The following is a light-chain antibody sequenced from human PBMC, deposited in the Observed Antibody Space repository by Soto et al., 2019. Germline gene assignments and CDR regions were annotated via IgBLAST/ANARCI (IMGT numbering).Light chain of an antibody. CDR3: QQYGDSPQT. CDR1: QSVGSS. J-gene: IGKJ1*01. Sequence: ENVLTQSRGTVSLYPGERATLSWMASQSVGSSLSWYQQKPGQAPRLLFYGASNRATAIPDRFSGSGFGTDFTLTITRLEPEDFAVYYCQQYGDSPQTFGPGTKVDIK. CDR2: GAS. V-gene: IGKV3-20*01.